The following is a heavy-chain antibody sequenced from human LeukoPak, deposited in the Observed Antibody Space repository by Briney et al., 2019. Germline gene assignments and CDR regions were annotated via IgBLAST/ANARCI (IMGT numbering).Heavy chain of an antibody. D-gene: IGHD6-13*01. CDR2: IRCDGSNK. V-gene: IGHV3-30*02. CDR1: GFTFSSYG. J-gene: IGHJ3*02. CDR3: AKSVAAAPFTFNI. Sequence: GGSLRLSCAASGFTFSSYGMHWVRQAPGKGLEWVAFIRCDGSNKYNADSVKGRFTISRDNSKNTLYLQMNSLRAEDTAVYYCAKSVAAAPFTFNIWGQGTMVTVSS.